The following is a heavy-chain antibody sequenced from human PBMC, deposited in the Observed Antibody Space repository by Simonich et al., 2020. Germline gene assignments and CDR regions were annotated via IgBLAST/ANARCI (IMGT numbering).Heavy chain of an antibody. Sequence: QVQLVQSGAEVKKPGASVKVSCKASGYTFTSYGISWVGQAPGQGLGWMGWTAAYNGHTNHAQKLQGRVTMTTDTSTSTAYMELRSLRSDDTAVYYCARSTTGTTAFDIWGQGTMVTVSS. CDR3: ARSTTGTTAFDI. V-gene: IGHV1-18*01. J-gene: IGHJ3*02. CDR2: TAAYNGHT. D-gene: IGHD1-1*01. CDR1: GYTFTSYG.